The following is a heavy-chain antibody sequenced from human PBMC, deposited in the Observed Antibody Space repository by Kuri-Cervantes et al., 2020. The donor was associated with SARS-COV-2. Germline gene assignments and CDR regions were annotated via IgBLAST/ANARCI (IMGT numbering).Heavy chain of an antibody. Sequence: SETLSLTCTVSAYSISNGYYWGWIRQPPGKGLEWIGSIYYSGSTYYNPSLKSRVTISVDTSKNQFSLKLSSVTAADTAVYYCASVPGIGYYFDYWGQGTLVTVSS. CDR1: AYSISNGYY. J-gene: IGHJ4*02. V-gene: IGHV4-38-2*02. CDR3: ASVPGIGYYFDY. D-gene: IGHD3-10*01. CDR2: IYYSGST.